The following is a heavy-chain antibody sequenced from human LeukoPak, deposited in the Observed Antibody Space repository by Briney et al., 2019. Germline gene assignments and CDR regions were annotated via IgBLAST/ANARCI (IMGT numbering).Heavy chain of an antibody. Sequence: GGSLRLSCAASGFTFSSYAMHWVRQAPGKGLEWVSVIYSGGSTYYADSVKGRFTISRDNSKNTLYLQMNSLRAEDTAVYYCARVGGYDFWSGYSHFDYWGQGTLVTVSS. CDR3: ARVGGYDFWSGYSHFDY. J-gene: IGHJ4*02. D-gene: IGHD3-3*01. CDR1: GFTFSSYA. V-gene: IGHV3-66*01. CDR2: IYSGGST.